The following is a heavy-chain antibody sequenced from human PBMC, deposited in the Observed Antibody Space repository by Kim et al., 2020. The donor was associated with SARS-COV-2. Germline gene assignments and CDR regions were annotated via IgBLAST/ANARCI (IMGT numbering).Heavy chain of an antibody. D-gene: IGHD3-10*01. CDR3: ARDCNNLSYYHSGYNWFDP. Sequence: SETLSLTCTVSGYSISNAYYWGWIRQPPGKGLEWIGSIYHSGSTYYNASLESRVTISLDTSKNQFSLKLTSVTAADTAVYYCARDCNNLSYYHSGYNWFDPWGQGTLVTVSS. CDR2: IYHSGST. J-gene: IGHJ5*02. V-gene: IGHV4-38-2*02. CDR1: GYSISNAYY.